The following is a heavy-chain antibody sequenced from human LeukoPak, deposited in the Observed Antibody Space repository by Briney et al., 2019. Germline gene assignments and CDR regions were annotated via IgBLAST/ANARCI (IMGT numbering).Heavy chain of an antibody. CDR1: GFTFRIYD. V-gene: IGHV3-21*01. CDR2: ISSSSSYI. CDR3: ARDSQNGYSYGLVDY. Sequence: GGSLRLSCAASGFTFRIYDMNWVRQAPGKGLEWVSSISSSSSYIYYADSVKGRFTISRDNAKNSLYLQMNSLRAEDTAVYYCARDSQNGYSYGLVDYWGQGTLVTVSS. D-gene: IGHD5-18*01. J-gene: IGHJ4*02.